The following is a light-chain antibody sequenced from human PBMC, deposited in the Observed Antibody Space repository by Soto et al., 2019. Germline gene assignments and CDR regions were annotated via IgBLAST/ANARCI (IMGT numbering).Light chain of an antibody. Sequence: QSVLTQPASVSGSPGQSITISCTGTSSDVGGYNYVSWYQQHPGKAPKLMIYDVSNRPSGVSNRFSGSKSGNTASLTISGHQAEDEADYYCSSYTSSSPDVVFGGGTNLTVL. J-gene: IGLJ2*01. CDR2: DVS. V-gene: IGLV2-14*01. CDR1: SSDVGGYNY. CDR3: SSYTSSSPDVV.